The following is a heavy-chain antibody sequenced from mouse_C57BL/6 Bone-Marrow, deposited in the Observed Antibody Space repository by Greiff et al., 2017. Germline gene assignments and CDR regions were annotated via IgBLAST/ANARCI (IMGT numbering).Heavy chain of an antibody. J-gene: IGHJ3*01. Sequence: EVKLVESGEGLVKPGGSLKLSCAASGFTFSSYAMSWVRQTPEKRLEWVAYISSGGDYIYYADTVKGRFTISRDNARNTLYLQMSSLKSEDTAMYYCTELGREAWFAYWGQGTLVTVSA. CDR2: ISSGGDYI. V-gene: IGHV5-9-1*02. D-gene: IGHD4-1*01. CDR3: TELGREAWFAY. CDR1: GFTFSSYA.